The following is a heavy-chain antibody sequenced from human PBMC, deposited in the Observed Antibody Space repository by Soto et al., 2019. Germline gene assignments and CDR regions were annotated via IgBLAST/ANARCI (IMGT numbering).Heavy chain of an antibody. Sequence: QVQLVQSGAEVKKPGASVKVSCKASGYTFTSYDINWVRQATGQGLEWMGWMNPNSGNTGYAQKFQGRATMTRNTSISTAYMELSSLRSEDTAVYYCARVPYDYIWGSYRAFDYWGQGTLVTVSS. J-gene: IGHJ4*02. V-gene: IGHV1-8*01. CDR1: GYTFTSYD. D-gene: IGHD3-16*02. CDR2: MNPNSGNT. CDR3: ARVPYDYIWGSYRAFDY.